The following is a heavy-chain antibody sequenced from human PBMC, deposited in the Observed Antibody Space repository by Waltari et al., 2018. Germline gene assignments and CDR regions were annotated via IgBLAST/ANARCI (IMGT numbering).Heavy chain of an antibody. J-gene: IGHJ3*02. V-gene: IGHV1-2*02. CDR3: ARREDSGWYAVDAFDI. CDR2: INPNSGGT. CDR1: GYTFTGYY. D-gene: IGHD6-19*01. Sequence: QVQLVQSGAEVKKPGASVKVSCKASGYTFTGYYMHWVRQAPGQGLEWMGWINPNSGGTNYAQKFQGRVTMTRDTSISTAYMELSRLRSDDTAVYYCARREDSGWYAVDAFDIWGQGTMVTVSS.